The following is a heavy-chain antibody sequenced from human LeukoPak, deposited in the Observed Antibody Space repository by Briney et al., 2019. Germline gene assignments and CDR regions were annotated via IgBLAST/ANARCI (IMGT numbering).Heavy chain of an antibody. CDR3: AKDQRYDFWSGQNAFDI. V-gene: IGHV3-23*01. CDR1: GFTFSSYA. J-gene: IGHJ3*02. Sequence: GGSLRLSCAASGFTFSSYAMSWVRQAPGKGLEWVSAISGSGGSTYYADSVKGRFTISRGNSKNTLYLQMNSLRAEDTAVYYCAKDQRYDFWSGQNAFDIWGQGTMVTVSS. D-gene: IGHD3-3*01. CDR2: ISGSGGST.